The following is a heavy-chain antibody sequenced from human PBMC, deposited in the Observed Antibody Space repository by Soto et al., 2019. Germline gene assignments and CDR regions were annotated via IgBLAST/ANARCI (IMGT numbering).Heavy chain of an antibody. Sequence: SETLSLTCAVSGGSISTYYWSWIRQPPGKGLEWIGYVYYSGSTNYNPSLKSRVTISVDTSKSQFSLRLSSMTAADTAVYYCARDMGALPSSVAPGYSGPGTMVTVYS. D-gene: IGHD1-26*01. CDR3: ARDMGALPSSVAPGY. V-gene: IGHV4-59*01. J-gene: IGHJ4*02. CDR1: GGSISTYY. CDR2: VYYSGST.